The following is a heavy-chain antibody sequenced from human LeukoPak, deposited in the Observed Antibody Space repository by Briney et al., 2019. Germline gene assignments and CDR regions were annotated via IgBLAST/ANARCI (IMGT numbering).Heavy chain of an antibody. CDR1: EYSFATYW. V-gene: IGHV5-51*01. J-gene: IGHJ4*02. D-gene: IGHD1-26*01. Sequence: GESLKISCQGSEYSFATYWIAWLRQMPGKGLGWMGIIDPSDSDTRYSPSFQGQVTISADKSIQTAYLQWSSLKASDTAMYYCARPPQCIVGTTGFDYWGQGTLVTVSS. CDR3: ARPPQCIVGTTGFDY. CDR2: IDPSDSDT.